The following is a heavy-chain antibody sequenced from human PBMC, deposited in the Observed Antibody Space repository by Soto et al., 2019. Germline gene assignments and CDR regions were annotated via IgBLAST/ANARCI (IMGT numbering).Heavy chain of an antibody. D-gene: IGHD5-12*01. CDR2: VKDGGHT. CDR1: GGSLSGYY. CDR3: ARGQEGVVATH. Sequence: QVQLQQWGAGLLKPSETLSLNCAVTGGSLSGYYWSWIRQPPGKGLEWIGEVKDGGHTNYSPSLRGRVTISSATSNNQFALRLNSATAADTGVYYCARGQEGVVATHWDQGSLVTVSS. J-gene: IGHJ4*02. V-gene: IGHV4-34*01.